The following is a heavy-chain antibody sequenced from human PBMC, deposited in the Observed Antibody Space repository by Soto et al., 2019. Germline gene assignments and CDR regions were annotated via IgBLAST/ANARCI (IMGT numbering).Heavy chain of an antibody. CDR3: ARLNPPGGYSYVPALTDY. J-gene: IGHJ4*02. D-gene: IGHD5-18*01. V-gene: IGHV1-2*02. CDR1: GYTFTGYY. CDR2: SNPNSCGT. Sequence: QVQLVQSVAEVKKPGASVKVSCKASGYTFTGYYMHCVRQAPGQGLEWMGWSNPNSCGTNYAQKSQGRVTMTRDTSISSAYMEMSRLRSEDTAVYYCARLNPPGGYSYVPALTDYWGQGTLVTVSS.